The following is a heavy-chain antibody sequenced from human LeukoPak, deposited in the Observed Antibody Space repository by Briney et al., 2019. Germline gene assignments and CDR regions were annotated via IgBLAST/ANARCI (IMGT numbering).Heavy chain of an antibody. D-gene: IGHD2-15*01. J-gene: IGHJ5*02. CDR2: INPNSGGT. V-gene: IGHV1-2*02. CDR3: ASAILGVAAREKWFDP. Sequence: ASVKVSCKASGYTFTGYYMHWVRQAPGQGLEWMGWINPNSGGTNYAQKFQGRVTMTRDTSISTAYMELSRLRSDDTAVYYCASAILGVAAREKWFDPWGQGTLVTVSS. CDR1: GYTFTGYY.